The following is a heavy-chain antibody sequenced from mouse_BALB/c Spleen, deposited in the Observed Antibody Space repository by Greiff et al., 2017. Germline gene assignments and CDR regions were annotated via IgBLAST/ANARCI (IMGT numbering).Heavy chain of an antibody. D-gene: IGHD2-4*01. CDR3: ARRSYDSS. Sequence: QVQLKQSGAELAKPGASVKMSCKASGYTFTSYWMHWVKQRPGQGLEWIGYINPSTGYTEYNQKFKDKATLTADKSSSTAYMQLSSLTSEDSAVYYCARRSYDSSWGQGTLVTVSA. CDR2: INPSTGYT. J-gene: IGHJ3*01. CDR1: GYTFTSYW. V-gene: IGHV1-7*01.